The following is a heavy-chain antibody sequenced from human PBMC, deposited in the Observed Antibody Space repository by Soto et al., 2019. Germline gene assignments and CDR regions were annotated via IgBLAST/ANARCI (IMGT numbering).Heavy chain of an antibody. Sequence: QVQLVQSGAEMRKPWASVKVSCKASGYTFINYDISWLRQAPGQGLEWMGWSSPFNGNTNYAHTFQGRVTITADTTASPGYMELRSLRSDDTGVYFCARGRITDVGTFDYWGQGTLVTVSS. CDR3: ARGRITDVGTFDY. CDR2: SSPFNGNT. J-gene: IGHJ4*02. CDR1: GYTFINYD. V-gene: IGHV1-18*01. D-gene: IGHD1-20*01.